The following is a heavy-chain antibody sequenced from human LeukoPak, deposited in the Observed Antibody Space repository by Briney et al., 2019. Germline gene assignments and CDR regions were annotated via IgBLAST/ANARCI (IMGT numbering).Heavy chain of an antibody. CDR1: GGSISSYY. D-gene: IGHD3-22*01. CDR2: IYYTGST. J-gene: IGHJ4*02. Sequence: SSETLSLTCTVSGGSISSYYWSWIRQPPGKGLEWIGYIYYTGSTNYNPSLKSRVTISVDTSKNQFSLKLSSVTAADTAVYYCARDHYDSSGYYLGYWGQGTLVTVSS. CDR3: ARDHYDSSGYYLGY. V-gene: IGHV4-59*01.